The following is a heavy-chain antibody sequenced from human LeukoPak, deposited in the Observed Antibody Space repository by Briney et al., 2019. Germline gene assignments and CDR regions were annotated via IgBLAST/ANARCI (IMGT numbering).Heavy chain of an antibody. J-gene: IGHJ4*02. CDR3: AKGLYGSGSYPDY. CDR1: GFTFDDYA. Sequence: GRSLRLSCAASGFTFDDYAMHWVRQAPGKGLEWVSGISWNSGFIGYADSVKGRFTISRDNAKNSLYLQMNSLRAEDMALYYCAKGLYGSGSYPDYWGQGTLVTVSS. D-gene: IGHD3-10*01. CDR2: ISWNSGFI. V-gene: IGHV3-9*03.